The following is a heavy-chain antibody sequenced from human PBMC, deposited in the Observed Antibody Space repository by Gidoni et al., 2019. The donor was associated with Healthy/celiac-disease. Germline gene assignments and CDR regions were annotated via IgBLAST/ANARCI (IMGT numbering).Heavy chain of an antibody. Sequence: EVQLAESGGGLVQPGGSLRLSCAASVFTFSSYWMSWVRQGPWKGLEGVANKKQGGSEKYYVEAVKGRFTIARDNAKNSRYLKMNSLRAEDTAVYDWARTPLPPQLRYFDWLSNWYFDLWGRGTLVTVSS. CDR1: VFTFSSYW. CDR2: KKQGGSEK. CDR3: ARTPLPPQLRYFDWLSNWYFDL. D-gene: IGHD3-9*01. J-gene: IGHJ2*01. V-gene: IGHV3-7*03.